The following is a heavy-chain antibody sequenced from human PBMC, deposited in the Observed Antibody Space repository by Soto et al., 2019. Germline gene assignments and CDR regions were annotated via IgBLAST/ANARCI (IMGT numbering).Heavy chain of an antibody. D-gene: IGHD6-19*01. J-gene: IGHJ4*02. CDR2: IYWNDDK. Sequence: QITLKESGPTLVKTTQTLTLTCTFSGFSLSTSGVGVGWIRQPPGKALEWLALIYWNDDKRYSPSLKSRLTITKDTSKNQVVLTMTNMDPVDTATYYCAHSWGIAVAGTGFDYWGQGTLVTVSS. CDR3: AHSWGIAVAGTGFDY. V-gene: IGHV2-5*01. CDR1: GFSLSTSGVG.